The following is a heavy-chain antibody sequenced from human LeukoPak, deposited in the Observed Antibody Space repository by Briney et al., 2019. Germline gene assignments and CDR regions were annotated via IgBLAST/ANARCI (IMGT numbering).Heavy chain of an antibody. J-gene: IGHJ4*02. CDR2: IYPGDSDT. D-gene: IGHD2-2*02. V-gene: IGHV5-51*01. CDR1: GYSFTSYW. Sequence: GESLKISCKGSGYSFTSYWIGWVRQMPGKGLEWMVIIYPGDSDTRYSPSFQGQVTISADKSISTAYLQWSSLKASDTAMYYCARRSRRKRYCSSTSCYTWDFDYWGQGTLVTVSS. CDR3: ARRSRRKRYCSSTSCYTWDFDY.